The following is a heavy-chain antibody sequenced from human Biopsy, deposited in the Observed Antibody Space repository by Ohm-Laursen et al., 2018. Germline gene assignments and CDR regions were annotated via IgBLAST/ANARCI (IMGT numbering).Heavy chain of an antibody. Sequence: ASVKVSCKVSGYTLTELSMHWVRQSPGKGLEWMGGFAPEDGKTFYAQNFQGRVTMTEDASTDTAYMELSGLRSEDTAVYYCASRPNCGGDCSSGFDYWGQGTLVTVSS. V-gene: IGHV1-24*01. J-gene: IGHJ4*02. CDR3: ASRPNCGGDCSSGFDY. CDR1: GYTLTELS. CDR2: FAPEDGKT. D-gene: IGHD2-21*02.